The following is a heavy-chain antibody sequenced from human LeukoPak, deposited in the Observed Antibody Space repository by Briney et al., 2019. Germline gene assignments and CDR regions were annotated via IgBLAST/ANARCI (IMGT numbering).Heavy chain of an antibody. CDR3: AKGVSSGYYFYFDY. CDR2: ISWNSGSI. V-gene: IGHV3-9*03. Sequence: PGGSLRLSCAASGFTFDDYAMHWVRQAPGKGLEWVSGISWNSGSIGYADSVKGRFTISRDNAKNSLYLQMNSLRAEDMALYYCAKGVSSGYYFYFDYWGQGTLVTVSS. CDR1: GFTFDDYA. D-gene: IGHD3-22*01. J-gene: IGHJ4*02.